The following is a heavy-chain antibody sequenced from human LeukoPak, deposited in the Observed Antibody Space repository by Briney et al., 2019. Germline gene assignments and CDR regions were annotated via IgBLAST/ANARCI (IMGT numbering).Heavy chain of an antibody. CDR3: ARGRRVEWGYYFDY. J-gene: IGHJ4*02. V-gene: IGHV4-39*07. D-gene: IGHD1-26*01. CDR1: GGSISSSSYY. CDR2: IYYSGST. Sequence: SETLSLTCTVSGGSISSSSYYWGWIRQPPGKGLEWIGSIYYSGSTYYNPSLKSRVTMSVDTSKNQFSLKLSSVTAADTAVYYCARGRRVEWGYYFDYWGQGTLVTVSS.